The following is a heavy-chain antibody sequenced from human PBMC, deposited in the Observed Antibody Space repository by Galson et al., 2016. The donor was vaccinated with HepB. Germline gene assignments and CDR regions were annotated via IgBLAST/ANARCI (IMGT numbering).Heavy chain of an antibody. CDR1: GGSISSGGYY. Sequence: TLSLTCTVSGGSISSGGYYWSWIRQHPGKGLEWIGYRFDSGSTYYNPSLKSRLTISVDTSTNQFPLKLSSVTAADTAVYFCARGVGLSVGALEAEDNWFDPWGQGTLVAVSS. CDR2: RFDSGST. CDR3: ARGVGLSVGALEAEDNWFDP. V-gene: IGHV4-31*03. J-gene: IGHJ5*02. D-gene: IGHD1-26*01.